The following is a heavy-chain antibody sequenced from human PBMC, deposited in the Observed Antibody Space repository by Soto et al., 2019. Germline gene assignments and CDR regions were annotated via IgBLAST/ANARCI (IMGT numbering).Heavy chain of an antibody. J-gene: IGHJ6*02. CDR1: GGSFSGYY. CDR3: ARALRETYYDFWSGYYTRYYYGMDV. D-gene: IGHD3-3*01. Sequence: QVQLQQWGAGLLKPSETLSLTCAVYGGSFSGYYWSWIRQPPGKGLEWIGEINHSGSTNYNPSLKSRVTISVDTSKNQFSLKLSSVTAADTAVYYCARALRETYYDFWSGYYTRYYYGMDVWGQGTTVTVSS. V-gene: IGHV4-34*01. CDR2: INHSGST.